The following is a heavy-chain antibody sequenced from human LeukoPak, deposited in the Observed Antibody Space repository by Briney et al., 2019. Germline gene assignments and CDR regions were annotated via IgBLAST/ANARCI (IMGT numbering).Heavy chain of an antibody. CDR2: ISSSGSTI. CDR1: GFTFSDYY. Sequence: GGSLRLSCAASGFTFSDYYMSWIRQAPGKGLEWVSYISSSGSTIYYADSVKGRFTISRDNAKNSVCLQMNSLRAEDTAVYYCARDLPLSGTIVRGVTDYWGQGTLVTVSS. V-gene: IGHV3-11*01. CDR3: ARDLPLSGTIVRGVTDY. D-gene: IGHD3-10*01. J-gene: IGHJ4*02.